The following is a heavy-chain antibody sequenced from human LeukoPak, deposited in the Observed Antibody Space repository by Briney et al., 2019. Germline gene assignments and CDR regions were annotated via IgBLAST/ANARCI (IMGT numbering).Heavy chain of an antibody. Sequence: GGSLRLSCADSGFTFNNYDMSWVRQAPGKGLEWVSTISGSGGHTYYADSVKGRFTISRDNSKDTLHLLMNSPRAEDTAVYYCAKLGWPGSWGQGTLVTVSS. CDR3: AKLGWPGS. J-gene: IGHJ4*02. CDR1: GFTFNNYD. V-gene: IGHV3-23*01. CDR2: ISGSGGHT. D-gene: IGHD1-26*01.